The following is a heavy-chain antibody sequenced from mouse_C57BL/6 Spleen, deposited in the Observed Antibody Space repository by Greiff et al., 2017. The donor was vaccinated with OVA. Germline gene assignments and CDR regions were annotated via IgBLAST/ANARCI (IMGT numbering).Heavy chain of an antibody. V-gene: IGHV10-1*01. D-gene: IGHD4-1*01. J-gene: IGHJ2*01. CDR1: GFSFNTYA. Sequence: EVQLVESGGGLVQPKGSLKLSCAASGFSFNTYAMNWVRQAPGKGLEWVARIRSKSNNYATYYADSVKDRFTISRDDSESMLYLQMNNLKTEDTAMYYCVRHNWDYFDYWGQGTTLTVSS. CDR2: IRSKSNNYAT. CDR3: VRHNWDYFDY.